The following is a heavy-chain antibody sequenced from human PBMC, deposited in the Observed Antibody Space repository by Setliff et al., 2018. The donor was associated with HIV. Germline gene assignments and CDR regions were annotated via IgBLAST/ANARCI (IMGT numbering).Heavy chain of an antibody. V-gene: IGHV7-4-1*02. D-gene: IGHD3-22*01. CDR3: ARFYDSGASYSDDAFDI. J-gene: IGHJ3*02. Sequence: VASVKVSCKASGYAFASHGLNWVRQAPGQGLEWMGWINTHSGNPTYAQAFTGRFVFSLDTSVSTAYLQISSLRAEDTAVYYCARFYDSGASYSDDAFDIWGQGTMVTVSS. CDR2: INTHSGNP. CDR1: GYAFASHG.